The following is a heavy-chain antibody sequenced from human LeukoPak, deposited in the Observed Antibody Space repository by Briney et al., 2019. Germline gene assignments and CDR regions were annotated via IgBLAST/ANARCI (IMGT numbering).Heavy chain of an antibody. D-gene: IGHD4-17*01. J-gene: IGHJ5*02. CDR2: IYYSGST. CDR1: GGSISSSSYY. V-gene: IGHV4-61*05. Sequence: SETLSLTCTVSGGSISSSSYYWSWIRQPPGKGLEWIGYIYYSGSTNYNPSLKSRVTISVDTSKNQFSLKLSSVTAADTAVYYCARRIGYGDYPWFDPWGQGTLVTVSS. CDR3: ARRIGYGDYPWFDP.